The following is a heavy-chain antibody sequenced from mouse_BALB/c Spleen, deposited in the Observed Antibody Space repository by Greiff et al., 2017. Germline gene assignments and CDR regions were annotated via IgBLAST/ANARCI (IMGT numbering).Heavy chain of an antibody. CDR3: ARDGNYVGWFAY. J-gene: IGHJ3*01. CDR1: GYTFTSSW. D-gene: IGHD2-1*01. CDR2: IHPNSGNT. V-gene: IGHV1S130*01. Sequence: QVQLQQPGSVLVRPGASVKLSCKASGYTFTSSWMHWAKQRPGQGLEWIGEIHPNSGNTNYNETVKGKATLTVDTSSSTAYVDLSSLTSADSAVYYCARDGNYVGWFAYWGQGTLVTVSA.